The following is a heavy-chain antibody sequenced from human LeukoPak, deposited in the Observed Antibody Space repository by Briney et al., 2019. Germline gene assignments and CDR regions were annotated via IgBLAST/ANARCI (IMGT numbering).Heavy chain of an antibody. Sequence: PGGSLGLSCAASGFTFSNCWLTWVRQAPGQGLEWVANIKQDGSEKHYVDSVKGRFTISRDNAKNSLYLQMNSLRAEDTAVYYCARDRQIAYWGQGTLVTISS. V-gene: IGHV3-7*01. CDR2: IKQDGSEK. J-gene: IGHJ4*02. CDR3: ARDRQIAY. CDR1: GFTFSNCW.